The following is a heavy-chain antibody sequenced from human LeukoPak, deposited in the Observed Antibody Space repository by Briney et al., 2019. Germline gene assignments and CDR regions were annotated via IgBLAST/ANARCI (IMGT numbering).Heavy chain of an antibody. CDR3: ARDSPYCSSTSCYDY. J-gene: IGHJ4*02. CDR2: ISYDGSNK. CDR1: GFTFSSYA. V-gene: IGHV3-30-3*01. D-gene: IGHD2-2*01. Sequence: PGGSLRLSCAASGFTFSSYAMHWVRQAPGKGLEWVAVISYDGSNKYYADSVKGRFTISRDNSKNTLYLQMNSLRAEDTAVYYCARDSPYCSSTSCYDYWGQGTLVTVSS.